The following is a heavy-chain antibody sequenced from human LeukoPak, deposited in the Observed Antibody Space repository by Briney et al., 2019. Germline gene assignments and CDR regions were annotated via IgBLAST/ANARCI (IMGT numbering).Heavy chain of an antibody. CDR3: ARDPHYDFWSGYCTFDP. D-gene: IGHD3-3*01. V-gene: IGHV1-2*02. CDR2: INPNSGGT. CDR1: GYTLTGYY. J-gene: IGHJ5*02. Sequence: ASVKVSCKASGYTLTGYYMHWVRQAPGQGLEWMGWINPNSGGTNYAQKFQGRVTMTRDTSISTAYMELSRLRSDDTAVYYCARDPHYDFWSGYCTFDPWGQGTLVTVSS.